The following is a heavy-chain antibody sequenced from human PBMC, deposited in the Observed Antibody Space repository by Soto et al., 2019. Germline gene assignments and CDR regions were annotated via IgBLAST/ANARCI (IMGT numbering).Heavy chain of an antibody. V-gene: IGHV1-2*02. D-gene: IGHD3-3*01. Sequence: QVQLAQSGAEVKKPGASVKVSCKASGYTFTGYFIHWVRQAPGQGLEWMGCINPNRGATKYAQKFQGKVKLAWDTAINTAYREMSMLKSDDTAVYYCARGGGTILAPLPWGQGTLVTVSS. CDR1: GYTFTGYF. J-gene: IGHJ5*02. CDR2: INPNRGAT. CDR3: ARGGGTILAPLP.